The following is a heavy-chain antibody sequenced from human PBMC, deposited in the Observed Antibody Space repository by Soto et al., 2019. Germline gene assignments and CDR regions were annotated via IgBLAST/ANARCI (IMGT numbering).Heavy chain of an antibody. D-gene: IGHD2-8*01. V-gene: IGHV3-23*01. J-gene: IGHJ4*02. CDR3: AKAGVSTRSYFDY. Sequence: GGSLRLSCAASGFTFSSCAPTWVRQTPAKGVEWVSAISGSGGSTYYADSVQGPFTISRDNSKNALYLQMNSLTAEDTPVYYCAKAGVSTRSYFDYWGQGTLVTVSS. CDR1: GFTFSSCA. CDR2: ISGSGGST.